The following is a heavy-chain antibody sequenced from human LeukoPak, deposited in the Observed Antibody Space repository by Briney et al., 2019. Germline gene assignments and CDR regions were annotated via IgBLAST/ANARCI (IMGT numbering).Heavy chain of an antibody. V-gene: IGHV1-69*04. CDR3: ARAGTAMVIRLD. J-gene: IGHJ4*02. Sequence: GASVKVSCKASGYTFTSYGISWVRQAPGQGLEWMGRIIPILGIANYAQKFQGRVTITADKSTSTAYMELSSLRSEDTAVYYCARAGTAMVIRLDWGQGTLVTVSS. CDR2: IIPILGIA. CDR1: GYTFTSYG. D-gene: IGHD5-18*01.